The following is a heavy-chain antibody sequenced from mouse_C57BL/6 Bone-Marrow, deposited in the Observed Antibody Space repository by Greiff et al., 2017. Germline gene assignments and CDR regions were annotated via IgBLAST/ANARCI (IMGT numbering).Heavy chain of an antibody. J-gene: IGHJ1*03. CDR3: ARSGGSSYGYVDV. Sequence: VHLVESGAELARPGASVKLSCKASGYTFTSYGISWVKQRTGQGLEWIGEIYPRSGNTYYNEKFKGKATLTADKSSSTAYMELRSLTSEDSAVYFCARSGGSSYGYVDVWGTGTTVTVSS. D-gene: IGHD1-1*01. CDR2: IYPRSGNT. CDR1: GYTFTSYG. V-gene: IGHV1-81*01.